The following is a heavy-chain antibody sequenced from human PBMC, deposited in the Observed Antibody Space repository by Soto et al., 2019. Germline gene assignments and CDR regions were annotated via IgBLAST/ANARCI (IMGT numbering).Heavy chain of an antibody. CDR3: ARAGCDGGRCYTLVGLRYGMDV. V-gene: IGHV3-30-3*01. CDR1: GFTFSSFV. CDR2: ISYDGNNK. D-gene: IGHD2-15*01. Sequence: QVQLVESGGGVVQPGRSLRLSCAASGFTFSSFVMYWVRQAPGKGLEGVAGISYDGNNKYYADSVKGRFTISRDNSKNTLYLQMNSLRAEDTAVYYCARAGCDGGRCYTLVGLRYGMDVWGQGTTVTVSS. J-gene: IGHJ6*02.